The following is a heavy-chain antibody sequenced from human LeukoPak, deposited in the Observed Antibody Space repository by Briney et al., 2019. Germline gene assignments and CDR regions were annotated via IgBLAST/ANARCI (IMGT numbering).Heavy chain of an antibody. J-gene: IGHJ4*02. Sequence: ASVKVSCKASGGTFSSYAISWVRQAPGQGLEWMGGIIPIFGTANYAQKFQGRVTITADESTSTAYMELSSLRSEDTAVYYCARGWPGDYRRYYFDYWGQGTLVTVSS. V-gene: IGHV1-69*13. CDR3: ARGWPGDYRRYYFDY. D-gene: IGHD4-17*01. CDR2: IIPIFGTA. CDR1: GGTFSSYA.